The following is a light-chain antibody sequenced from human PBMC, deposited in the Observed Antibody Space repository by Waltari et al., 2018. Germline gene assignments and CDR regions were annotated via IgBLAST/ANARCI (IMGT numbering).Light chain of an antibody. CDR3: QQYDSYWT. CDR1: QRVNSW. CDR2: KAS. J-gene: IGKJ1*01. V-gene: IGKV1-5*03. Sequence: DIQMTQSPSTLSASVGDRVTITCRASQRVNSWVAGDQQKPRKAPKPLLFKASNLESGVPSRFSGSGSGTEFTLTISSLQPDDFATYHCQQYDSYWTFGQGTKVEIK.